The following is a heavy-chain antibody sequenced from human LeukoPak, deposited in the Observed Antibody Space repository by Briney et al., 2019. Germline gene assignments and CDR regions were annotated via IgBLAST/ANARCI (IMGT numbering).Heavy chain of an antibody. D-gene: IGHD4-17*01. CDR2: ISSNGGST. J-gene: IGHJ3*02. CDR3: VKDMGNDYGDFDAFDI. Sequence: GGSLRLSCSASGFTFSRDAMHWGRQAPGKGLEYVSGISSNGGSTYYAGSVKGRFTISRDNSKNTLYLQMSSLRPEDTAVFYCVKDMGNDYGDFDAFDIWGQGTMVTVSS. V-gene: IGHV3-64D*09. CDR1: GFTFSRDA.